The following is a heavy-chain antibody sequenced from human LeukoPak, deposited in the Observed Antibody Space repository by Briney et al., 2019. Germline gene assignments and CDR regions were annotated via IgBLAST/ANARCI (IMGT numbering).Heavy chain of an antibody. CDR1: GYTFTGYY. CDR3: ARVRGYSYGYYYYYMDV. J-gene: IGHJ6*03. D-gene: IGHD5-18*01. Sequence: GASVKVSCKASGYTFTGYYMHWVRQAPGQGLEWMGWINPNSGGTNYAQKFQGRVTMTRDTSISTAYMELSRPRSDDTAVYYCARVRGYSYGYYYYYMDVWGKGTTVTVSS. V-gene: IGHV1-2*02. CDR2: INPNSGGT.